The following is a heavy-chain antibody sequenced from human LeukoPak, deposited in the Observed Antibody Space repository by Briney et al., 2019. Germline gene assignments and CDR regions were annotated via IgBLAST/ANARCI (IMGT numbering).Heavy chain of an antibody. CDR1: GCIFTNLY. Sequence: ASVKVSCKASGCIFTNLYMHWMRQAPGQGLEWIGWIYPNNGGTNYAQKFQGRVSMTSDTSISTAYMELTRLTSDDTAVYYCTADLQRLRFENWGQGTLVTVSS. V-gene: IGHV1-2*02. CDR3: TADLQRLRFEN. CDR2: IYPNNGGT. J-gene: IGHJ5*02.